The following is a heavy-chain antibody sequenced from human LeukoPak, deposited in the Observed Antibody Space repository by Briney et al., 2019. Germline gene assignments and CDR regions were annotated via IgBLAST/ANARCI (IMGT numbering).Heavy chain of an antibody. V-gene: IGHV4-34*01. CDR1: GGSFSGYY. Sequence: PSETLSLTCAVYGGSFSGYYWSWIRQRPGKGLEWIGEINHSGSTNYNPSLKSRVTISVDTSKNQFSLKLSSVTAADTAVYYCARCSSSAEYFQHWGQGTLVTVSS. J-gene: IGHJ1*01. D-gene: IGHD6-13*01. CDR3: ARCSSSAEYFQH. CDR2: INHSGST.